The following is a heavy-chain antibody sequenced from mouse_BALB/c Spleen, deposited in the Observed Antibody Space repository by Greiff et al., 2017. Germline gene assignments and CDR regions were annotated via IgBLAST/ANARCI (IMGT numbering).Heavy chain of an antibody. J-gene: IGHJ3*01. CDR3: ARDQLTGTPFAY. D-gene: IGHD4-1*01. Sequence: ESGPGLVKPSQSLSLTCSVTGYSITSGYYWNWIRQFPGNKLEWMGYISYDGSNNYNPSLKNRISITRDTSKNQFFLKLNSVTTEDTATYYCARDQLTGTPFAYWGQGTLVTVSA. V-gene: IGHV3-6*02. CDR2: ISYDGSN. CDR1: GYSITSGYY.